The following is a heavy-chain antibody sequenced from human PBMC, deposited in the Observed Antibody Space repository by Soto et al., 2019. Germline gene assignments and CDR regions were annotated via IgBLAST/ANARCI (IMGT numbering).Heavy chain of an antibody. Sequence: SETLSLTCTVSGGSISSGGYYWSWIRQHPGKGLEWIGYIYYSGSTYYNPSLKSRVTISVDTSKNQFSLKLSSVTAADTAVYYCARLSRIVVVIDYWGQGTLVTAPQ. CDR3: ARLSRIVVVIDY. J-gene: IGHJ4*02. CDR2: IYYSGST. CDR1: GGSISSGGYY. V-gene: IGHV4-31*03. D-gene: IGHD3-22*01.